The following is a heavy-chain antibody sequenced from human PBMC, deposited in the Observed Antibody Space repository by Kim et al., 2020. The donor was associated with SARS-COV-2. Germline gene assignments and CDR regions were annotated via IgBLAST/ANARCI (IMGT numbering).Heavy chain of an antibody. CDR2: IRGNGDST. CDR1: GFTFSSTA. D-gene: IGHD1-26*01. Sequence: GGSLRLSCAASGFTFSSTAMTWVRQAPGKGLEWVSSIRGNGDSTVYADSVKGRFTISRDSSDNTLYLQMDSLRADDTAVYYCAKATLRWAFDYWGQGTLVAVSS. J-gene: IGHJ4*02. V-gene: IGHV3-23*01. CDR3: AKATLRWAFDY.